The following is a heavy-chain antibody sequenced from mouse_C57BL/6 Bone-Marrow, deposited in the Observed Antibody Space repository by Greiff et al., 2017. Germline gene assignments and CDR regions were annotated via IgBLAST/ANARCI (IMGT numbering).Heavy chain of an antibody. J-gene: IGHJ3*01. CDR2: IHPNSGST. CDR3: AGWLLRGWFAY. Sequence: QVQLQQPGAELVKPGASVKLSCKASGYTFTSYWMHWVKQRPGQGLEWIGVIHPNSGSTNYNEKFKSKATLTVDKSSSTAYMQLSSLTSEDSAVYYCAGWLLRGWFAYWGQGTLVTVSA. V-gene: IGHV1-64*01. CDR1: GYTFTSYW. D-gene: IGHD2-3*01.